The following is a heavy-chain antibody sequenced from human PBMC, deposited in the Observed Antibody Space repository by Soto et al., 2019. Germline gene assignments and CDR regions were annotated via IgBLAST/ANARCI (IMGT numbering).Heavy chain of an antibody. CDR3: ARGRPNYDILTGYSPFDP. V-gene: IGHV1-3*01. CDR1: GYTFTSYA. CDR2: INAGNGNT. J-gene: IGHJ5*02. Sequence: GASVKVSCKASGYTFTSYAMHCVRQAPGQRLEWMGWINAGNGNTRYSQKFQGRVTITRDTSASTAYMDLSSLRSEDTAVYYCARGRPNYDILTGYSPFDPWGQGTLVTVSS. D-gene: IGHD3-9*01.